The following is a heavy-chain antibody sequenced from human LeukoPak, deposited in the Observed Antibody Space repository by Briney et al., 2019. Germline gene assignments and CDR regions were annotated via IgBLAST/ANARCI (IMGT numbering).Heavy chain of an antibody. D-gene: IGHD3-10*01. V-gene: IGHV4-61*02. CDR3: ARGVLLWCGESNNAFDY. CDR1: VGSLTRASSY. J-gene: IGHJ4*02. CDR2: IDTRGPT. Sequence: TLCLSCAVSVGSLTRASSYWSSTRQPAGNGLEWIRRIDTRGPTNTNPSLKSRATISVDTSKNQFSLKRSSVTPATTAVIYCARGVLLWCGESNNAFDYWGKGTRVTVSS.